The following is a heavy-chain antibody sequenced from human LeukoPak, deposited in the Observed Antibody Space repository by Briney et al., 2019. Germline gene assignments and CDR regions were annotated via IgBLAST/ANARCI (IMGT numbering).Heavy chain of an antibody. Sequence: GRSLRLSCAASGFTFSSYGMHWVRQAPGKGLEWVAVIWYDGSNKYYADSVKGRFTISRDNSKNTLYLQMNSLRAEDTAVYYCAGQDDSSGGGGFDPWAQGTLVTVSS. CDR3: AGQDDSSGGGGFDP. CDR1: GFTFSSYG. V-gene: IGHV3-33*01. J-gene: IGHJ5*02. D-gene: IGHD3-22*01. CDR2: IWYDGSNK.